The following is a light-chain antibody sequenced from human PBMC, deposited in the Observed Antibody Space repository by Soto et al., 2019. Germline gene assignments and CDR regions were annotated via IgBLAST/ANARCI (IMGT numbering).Light chain of an antibody. CDR3: QQRSNWPPIT. J-gene: IGKJ5*01. V-gene: IGKV3-11*01. CDR1: QSVHNF. Sequence: TQSPSSLSASVRDIVTITCRASQSVHNFLAWYQQKPGQAPRLVIYGASNRAAGIPARFSGSGSGTDFTLTINSLEHEDFAVYYCQQRSNWPPITFGQGTRLEIK. CDR2: GAS.